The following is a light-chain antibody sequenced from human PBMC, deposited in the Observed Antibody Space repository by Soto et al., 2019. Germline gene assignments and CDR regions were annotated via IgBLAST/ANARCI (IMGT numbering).Light chain of an antibody. V-gene: IGKV3-15*01. CDR1: QSINSN. Sequence: EVLMTQSPATLSVSPGDRATLSCRASQSINSNLAWYQQQPGQDPRLLIYGASTRATAVPDRFSGSGSGTDFNLTITRLQSDEFAVYFCQQYSDWTITFGQGTRLEIK. J-gene: IGKJ5*01. CDR3: QQYSDWTIT. CDR2: GAS.